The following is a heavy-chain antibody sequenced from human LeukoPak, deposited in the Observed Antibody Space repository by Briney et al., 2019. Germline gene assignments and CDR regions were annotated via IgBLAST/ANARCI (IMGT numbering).Heavy chain of an antibody. V-gene: IGHV3-74*01. J-gene: IGHJ4*02. CDR1: GFTFSSYW. Sequence: GGSLRLSCAASGFTFSSYWMHWVRQAPGKGLVWVSRINSDGSSTSHADSVKGRFTISRDNAKNTPYMQLNSLRADDTAVYYCVREGYYGSGSYYFDYWGQGTLVTVSS. D-gene: IGHD3-10*01. CDR3: VREGYYGSGSYYFDY. CDR2: INSDGSST.